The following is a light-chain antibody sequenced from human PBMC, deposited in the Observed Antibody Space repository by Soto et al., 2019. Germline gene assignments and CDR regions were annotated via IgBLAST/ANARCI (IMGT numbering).Light chain of an antibody. V-gene: IGKV1-5*01. Sequence: DIQMTQSPSTLSASVGDRVTITCRASQSISSWLAWYQHKPGKAPKLLIYDASSLESGVPSRFSGSGSGTEFTLTISSLQPDDFATYYCQQYNNYSRTFGQGTKVDIK. CDR2: DAS. J-gene: IGKJ1*01. CDR3: QQYNNYSRT. CDR1: QSISSW.